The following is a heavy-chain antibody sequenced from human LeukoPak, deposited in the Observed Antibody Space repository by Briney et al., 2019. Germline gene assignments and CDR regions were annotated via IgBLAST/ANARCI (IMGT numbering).Heavy chain of an antibody. D-gene: IGHD5-24*01. CDR1: GFTFNSYT. V-gene: IGHV3-21*01. CDR2: ISSTSTYI. CDR3: ARLGEMATTYFADY. J-gene: IGHJ4*02. Sequence: PGGSLRLSCAASGFTFNSYTMNWVRQAPGKGLEWVSSISSTSTYIYYADSMKGRFTISRDNAKNSLFLQMNSLRAEDTAMYYCARLGEMATTYFADYWGQGALVTVSS.